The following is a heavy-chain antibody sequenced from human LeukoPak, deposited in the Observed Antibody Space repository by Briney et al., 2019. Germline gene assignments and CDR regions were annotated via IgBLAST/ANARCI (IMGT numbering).Heavy chain of an antibody. CDR1: GFTISSYW. CDR3: AKDPYSSSWYFYFQH. D-gene: IGHD6-13*01. J-gene: IGHJ1*01. CDR2: IRQDGGQT. V-gene: IGHV3-7*03. Sequence: GGSLRLSCAASGFTISSYWMSWVRQAPGKGLEWVANIRQDGGQTYYVDSVKGRFTISRDNAKNSLYLQVNSLRAEDTAVYYCAKDPYSSSWYFYFQHWGQGTLVTVSS.